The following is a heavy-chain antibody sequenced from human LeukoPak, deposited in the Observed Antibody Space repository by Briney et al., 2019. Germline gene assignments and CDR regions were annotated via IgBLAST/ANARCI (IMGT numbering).Heavy chain of an antibody. J-gene: IGHJ6*03. Sequence: AGGSLRLYCAASGFSLSNYGMHWVRQAPGKGLEWVAALFYDGNTKHYADSVKGRFTISRDISKNTFYLQMNSLTAEDTAVYYCARDHRPEIQYYYMDVWGKGTTFAAS. CDR1: GFSLSNYG. V-gene: IGHV3-33*01. D-gene: IGHD1-14*01. CDR2: LFYDGNTK. CDR3: ARDHRPEIQYYYMDV.